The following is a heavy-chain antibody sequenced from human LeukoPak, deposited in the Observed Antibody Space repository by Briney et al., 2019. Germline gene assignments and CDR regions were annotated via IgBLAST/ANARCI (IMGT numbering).Heavy chain of an antibody. CDR2: ISDSGSST. CDR3: AKDVRPYYYTMDV. J-gene: IGHJ6*02. V-gene: IGHV3-23*01. CDR1: GFTFSSYA. Sequence: PGGSLRLSCAVSGFTFSSYAMSWVRQAPGKGLEWVSTISDSGSSTYHADSVKGRFTISRDNSKNTLYLQMNSLRAEDTALYFCAKDVRPYYYTMDVWGQGTTVTVSS.